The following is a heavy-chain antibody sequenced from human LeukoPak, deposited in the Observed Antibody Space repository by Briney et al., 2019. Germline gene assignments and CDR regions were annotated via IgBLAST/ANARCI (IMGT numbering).Heavy chain of an antibody. V-gene: IGHV3-74*01. CDR2: INTDGSST. CDR1: GFTFSSYW. J-gene: IGHJ4*02. D-gene: IGHD6-19*01. CDR3: ARDRDSSGWSGGFDY. Sequence: GGSLRLSCAASGFTFSSYWMHWVRQAPGKGLVWVARINTDGSSTSYADSVKGRFTISRDNAKNTLYLQMNSLRAEDTAVYYCARDRDSSGWSGGFDYWGQGTLVTVSS.